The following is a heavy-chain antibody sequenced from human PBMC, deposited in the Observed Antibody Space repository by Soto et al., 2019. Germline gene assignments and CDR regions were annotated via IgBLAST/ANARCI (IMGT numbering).Heavy chain of an antibody. J-gene: IGHJ4*02. CDR3: ARRYDSSDYYEWGYCFNC. CDR1: SFSGSRNY. CDR2: IYSGGST. V-gene: IGHV3-53*01. D-gene: IGHD3-22*01. Sequence: AESLTLSGATCSFSGSRNYISWIPQAPEKGQEWVPVIYSGGSTYYADSVKCRFTNYRDNSKNTLYLQMNSLRAEDTAVYYCARRYDSSDYYEWGYCFNCWGQGSLVTFSS.